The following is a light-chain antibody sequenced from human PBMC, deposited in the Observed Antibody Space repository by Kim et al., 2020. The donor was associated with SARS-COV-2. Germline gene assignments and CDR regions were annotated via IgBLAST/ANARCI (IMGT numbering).Light chain of an antibody. V-gene: IGKV3-11*01. Sequence: LSPGERATLSCRASQSVSSYLAWYQQKPGQAPRLLIYDASNRNTGIPARFSGSGSGTDFTLTITSLEPDDFAVYYCQQRSNWPLTFGGGTKVDIK. CDR1: QSVSSY. CDR2: DAS. CDR3: QQRSNWPLT. J-gene: IGKJ4*01.